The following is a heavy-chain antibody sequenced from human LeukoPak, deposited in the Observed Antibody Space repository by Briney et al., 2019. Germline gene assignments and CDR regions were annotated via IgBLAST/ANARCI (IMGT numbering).Heavy chain of an antibody. V-gene: IGHV1-18*01. CDR1: GYTFTSYG. D-gene: IGHD3-3*01. CDR2: ISAYNGYT. J-gene: IGHJ4*02. Sequence: ASVKVSCKASGYTFTSYGISWVRQAPGQGLEWMGWISAYNGYTNYAQKLQGRVTMTTDTSTSTAYMELRSLRSDDTAVYYCARTYYDFWSGDEKFTFDYWGQGTLVTVSS. CDR3: ARTYYDFWSGDEKFTFDY.